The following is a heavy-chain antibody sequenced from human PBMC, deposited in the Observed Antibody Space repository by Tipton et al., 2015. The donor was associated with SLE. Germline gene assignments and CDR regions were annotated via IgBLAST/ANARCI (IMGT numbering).Heavy chain of an antibody. D-gene: IGHD3-3*01. CDR2: FYYSGSS. J-gene: IGHJ3*02. CDR3: ARGQADTIFGVVIIRAFDI. Sequence: TLSLTCTVSGGSISSSSYYWGWIRQPPGKGLEWIGRFYYSGSSYYNPSLKSRVTISVDTSKNQFSLKLSSVTAADTAVYYCARGQADTIFGVVIIRAFDIWGQGTMVTVSS. V-gene: IGHV4-39*07. CDR1: GGSISSSSYY.